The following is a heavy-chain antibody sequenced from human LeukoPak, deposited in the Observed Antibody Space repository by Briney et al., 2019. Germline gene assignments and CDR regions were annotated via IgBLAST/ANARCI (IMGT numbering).Heavy chain of an antibody. D-gene: IGHD3-22*01. V-gene: IGHV3-21*01. CDR1: GFTFSSYS. J-gene: IGHJ4*02. Sequence: GGSLRLSCAASGFTFSSYSMNWVRQAPGKGLEWVSSISSSSSYIYYADSVKGRFTISRDNAKNSLYLQMNSLRAEDTAVYYCARAKPYYYDSSGYYAIGTYFDYWGQGTLVTVSS. CDR2: ISSSSSYI. CDR3: ARAKPYYYDSSGYYAIGTYFDY.